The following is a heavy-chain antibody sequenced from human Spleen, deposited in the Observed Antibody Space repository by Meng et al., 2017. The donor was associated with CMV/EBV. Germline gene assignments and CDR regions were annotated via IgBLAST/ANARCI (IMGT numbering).Heavy chain of an antibody. CDR1: GFTFDDYG. D-gene: IGHD6-25*01. CDR2: INWNGGST. Sequence: GESLKISCAASGFTFDDYGMSWVRQAPGKGLEWVSGINWNGGSTGYADSVKGRFTISRDNAKNSLYLQMNSLRAEDTALYYCARVGSSGFLRWFDPWGQGTLVTVSS. V-gene: IGHV3-20*04. J-gene: IGHJ5*02. CDR3: ARVGSSGFLRWFDP.